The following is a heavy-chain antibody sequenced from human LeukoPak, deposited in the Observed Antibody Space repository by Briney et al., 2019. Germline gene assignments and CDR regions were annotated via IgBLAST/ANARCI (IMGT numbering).Heavy chain of an antibody. CDR1: GYTFTGYY. CDR3: ARSILWFGESSPDY. D-gene: IGHD3-10*01. J-gene: IGHJ4*02. CDR2: INPNSGGT. Sequence: ASVKVSCKASGYTFTGYYMHWVRQAPGQGLEWMGWINPNSGGTSYAQKFQGRVTMTRDTSISTAYMELSRLRSDDTAVYYCARSILWFGESSPDYWGQGTLVTVSS. V-gene: IGHV1-2*02.